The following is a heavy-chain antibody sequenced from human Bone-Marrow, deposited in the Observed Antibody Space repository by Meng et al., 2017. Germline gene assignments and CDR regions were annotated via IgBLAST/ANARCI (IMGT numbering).Heavy chain of an antibody. CDR3: AREGIAAASLQD. CDR2: IIPIFGTA. Sequence: VQLWPSGAEMKKPCSAVKVACKAPGGTFSSYAISWVRQAPGQGLEWMGGIIPIFGTANYAQKFQGRVTITADESTSTAYMELSSLRSEDTAVYYCAREGIAAASLQDWGQGTLVTVSS. V-gene: IGHV1-69*12. J-gene: IGHJ1*01. D-gene: IGHD6-13*01. CDR1: GGTFSSYA.